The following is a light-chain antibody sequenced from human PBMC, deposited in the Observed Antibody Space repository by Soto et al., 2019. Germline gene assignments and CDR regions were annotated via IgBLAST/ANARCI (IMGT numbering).Light chain of an antibody. CDR3: QQYGSSPLT. J-gene: IGKJ4*01. Sequence: ETVLTQSPGTLSLSPGERATFSCRPSQSVSSSYLAWYQQKPGQAPRLLIYGASSRATGIPDRFSGSGSGTDFTLTISRLEPEDFAVYYCQQYGSSPLTFGGGTKVDIK. V-gene: IGKV3-20*01. CDR2: GAS. CDR1: QSVSSSY.